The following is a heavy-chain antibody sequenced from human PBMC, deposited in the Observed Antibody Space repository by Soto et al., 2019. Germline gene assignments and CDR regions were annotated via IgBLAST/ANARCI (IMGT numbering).Heavy chain of an antibody. CDR2: INHSGST. CDR3: ARDVVGATSPFDY. D-gene: IGHD1-26*01. CDR1: GGSFSGYY. Sequence: QVQLQQWGAGLLKPSETLSLTCAVYGGSFSGYYWSWIRQPPGKGLEWIGEINHSGSTNYNPSLKSRVTISVDTSKNQFSLKLSSVTAADTAVDYCARDVVGATSPFDYWGQGTLVTVSS. J-gene: IGHJ4*02. V-gene: IGHV4-34*01.